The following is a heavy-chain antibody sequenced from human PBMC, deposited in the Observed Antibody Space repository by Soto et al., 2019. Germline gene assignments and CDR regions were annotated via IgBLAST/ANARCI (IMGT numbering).Heavy chain of an antibody. J-gene: IGHJ4*02. V-gene: IGHV3-23*01. CDR3: AKMDIVLSLHGAYDL. CDR1: GFTFSNYA. Sequence: PGGSLRLSCAASGFTFSNYAMSWVRQAPGKGLEWVSSISSRDNSIYHADSVKGRFTISRDNSNNTLYLQMNSLRAEDAAVYYCAKMDIVLSLHGAYDLWGQGTLVTVSS. D-gene: IGHD2-2*03. CDR2: ISSRDNSI.